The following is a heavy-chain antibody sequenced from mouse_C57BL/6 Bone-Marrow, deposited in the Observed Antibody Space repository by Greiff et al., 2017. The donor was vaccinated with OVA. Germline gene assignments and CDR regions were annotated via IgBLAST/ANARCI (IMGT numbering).Heavy chain of an antibody. D-gene: IGHD1-1*02. J-gene: IGHJ1*03. CDR2: ISNGGGST. V-gene: IGHV5-12*01. Sequence: EVHLVESGGGLVQPGGSLKLSCAASGFTFSDYYMYWVRQTPEKRLEWVAYISNGGGSTYYPDTVKGRFTISRDNAKNTLYLQMSRLKSEDTAMYYCARHSYGYWYFDVWGTGTTVTVSS. CDR3: ARHSYGYWYFDV. CDR1: GFTFSDYY.